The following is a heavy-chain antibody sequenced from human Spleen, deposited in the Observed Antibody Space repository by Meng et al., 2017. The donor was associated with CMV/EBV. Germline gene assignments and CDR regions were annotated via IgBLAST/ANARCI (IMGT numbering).Heavy chain of an antibody. D-gene: IGHD3-22*01. J-gene: IGHJ4*02. CDR2: IKQDGSEK. Sequence: GGYLRLSCAASGFTFSTYWMSWVRQAPGKGLEWVANIKQDGSEKYYVDSVKGRFTISRDNAKNSLYLQMNSLRAEDTAVYYCAREGDSSGYYIDYWGQGTLVTVSS. V-gene: IGHV3-7*01. CDR1: GFTFSTYW. CDR3: AREGDSSGYYIDY.